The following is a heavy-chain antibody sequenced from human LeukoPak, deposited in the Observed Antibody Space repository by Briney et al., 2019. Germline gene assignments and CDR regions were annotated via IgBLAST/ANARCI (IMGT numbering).Heavy chain of an antibody. CDR1: GFTFSNAW. V-gene: IGHV3-15*01. D-gene: IGHD3-10*01. CDR2: IKSKTDGGTT. CDR3: TTVMVRGVIITDY. J-gene: IGHJ4*02. Sequence: GGSLRLSCAASGFTFSNAWMSWVRQAPGKGLEWVGRIKSKTDGGTTDYVAPVKGRFTISRDDSKNTLYLQMNSLKTEDTAVYYCTTVMVRGVIITDYWGQGTLVTVSS.